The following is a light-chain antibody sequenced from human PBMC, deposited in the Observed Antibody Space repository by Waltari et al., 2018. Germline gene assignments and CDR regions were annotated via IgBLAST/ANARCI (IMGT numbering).Light chain of an antibody. J-gene: IGLJ2*01. CDR3: SSYAGTTSV. Sequence: QSALTQPASVSGSPGQSITISCTGTSSDIGGTFYVSWYRQYRGYAPTLIIFDVTNRPPGVSDRFSGSKSGNTASLTISGLQADDEADYYCSSYAGTTSVFGGGTKVTVL. CDR2: DVT. CDR1: SSDIGGTFY. V-gene: IGLV2-14*03.